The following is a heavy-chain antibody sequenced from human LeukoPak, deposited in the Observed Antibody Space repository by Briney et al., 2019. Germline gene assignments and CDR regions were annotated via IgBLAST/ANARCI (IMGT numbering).Heavy chain of an antibody. D-gene: IGHD3-3*01. CDR1: GFTFSSYA. J-gene: IGHJ6*02. CDR3: AKSHPRAATIFGVVHPIQYYYGMDV. Sequence: GGSLRLSCAASGFTFSSYAMSWVRQAPGKGLEWVSAISGCGGSTYYADSVKGRFTISRDNSKNTLYLQMNSLRAEDTAVYYCAKSHPRAATIFGVVHPIQYYYGMDVWGQGTTVTVSS. V-gene: IGHV3-23*01. CDR2: ISGCGGST.